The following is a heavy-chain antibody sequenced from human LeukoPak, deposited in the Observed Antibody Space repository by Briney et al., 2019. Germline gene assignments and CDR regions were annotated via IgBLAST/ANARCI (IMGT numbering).Heavy chain of an antibody. CDR3: ARRRITLVRGEGWFDP. CDR1: GYSMRSGYY. CDR2: IYHRGRT. D-gene: IGHD3-10*01. J-gene: IGHJ5*02. V-gene: IGHV4-38-2*01. Sequence: SETLSLTCAVSGYSMRSGYYWGLVRQPPGKGLEWLGSIYHRGRTYYNPSLMSRVTISVDTSNTQFSLKLSSVTAADTAVYYCARRRITLVRGEGWFDPWGQGTLVTVSS.